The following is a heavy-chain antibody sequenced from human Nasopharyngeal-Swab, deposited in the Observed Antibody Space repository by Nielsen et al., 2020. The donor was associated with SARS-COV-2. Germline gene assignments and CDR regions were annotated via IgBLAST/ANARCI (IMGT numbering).Heavy chain of an antibody. D-gene: IGHD6-19*01. CDR3: AADSTQRLVLKRTSFDP. V-gene: IGHV4-39*01. J-gene: IGHJ5*02. Sequence: WIRQPPGEGLEWVGSIYYWGGPYFNPSLESRVTISVDTSKNQFSLKLSSVTAADTAVYYCAADSTQRLVLKRTSFDPWGQGTLVTVSS. CDR2: IYYWGGP.